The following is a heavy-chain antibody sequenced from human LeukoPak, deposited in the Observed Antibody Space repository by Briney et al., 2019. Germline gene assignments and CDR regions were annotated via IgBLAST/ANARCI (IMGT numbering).Heavy chain of an antibody. CDR2: IGTAGDT. D-gene: IGHD3-22*01. CDR1: GFTFSASD. V-gene: IGHV3-13*04. Sequence: GGSLRLSCAAPGFTFSASDMHWVRQATGRGLEWVSGIGTAGDTYSPGSVKGRFTVSRENAKNSLYLQMNSMSGGDTAVYYCARGLPYYYDSSGDFNAFDIWGQGTVVTVSS. J-gene: IGHJ3*02. CDR3: ARGLPYYYDSSGDFNAFDI.